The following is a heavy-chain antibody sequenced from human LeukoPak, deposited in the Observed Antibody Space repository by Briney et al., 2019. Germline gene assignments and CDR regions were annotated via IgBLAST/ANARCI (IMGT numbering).Heavy chain of an antibody. D-gene: IGHD7-27*01. CDR2: MSPNSGGT. Sequence: ASVRLSCTASGYTFASSDSSWVRQTAGQGLEWIGCMSPNSGGTGYAQNFQARVTMTRDTSISTAYMELSSLTSEDTAVYYCSKGPPNWGFDYWGQGTLVTVSS. CDR1: GYTFASSD. V-gene: IGHV1-8*01. CDR3: SKGPPNWGFDY. J-gene: IGHJ4*02.